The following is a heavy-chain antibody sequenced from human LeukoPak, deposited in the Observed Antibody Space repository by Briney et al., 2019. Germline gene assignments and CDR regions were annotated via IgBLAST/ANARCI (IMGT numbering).Heavy chain of an antibody. D-gene: IGHD5-24*01. Sequence: ASVKVSCKASGYTFTSYYMHWVRQAPGQGLEWMGIINPSGGSTSYAQKFQGRVTITRDTSTSTVYMELSSLISEDTAVYYCARSRDGYNLFDYWGQGTLVTVSS. CDR3: ARSRDGYNLFDY. J-gene: IGHJ4*02. CDR1: GYTFTSYY. CDR2: INPSGGST. V-gene: IGHV1-46*01.